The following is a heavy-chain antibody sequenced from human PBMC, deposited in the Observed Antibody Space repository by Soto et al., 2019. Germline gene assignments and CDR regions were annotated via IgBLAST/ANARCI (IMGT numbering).Heavy chain of an antibody. CDR2: IGTAGDT. Sequence: EVQLVESGGGLVQPGGSLRLSCAASGFTFSSYDMHWVRQATGKGLEWVSAIGTAGDTYYPGSVKGRFTISRDNSKNTLYLQMNSLRAEDTAVYYCAREGDAFDIWGQGTMVTVSS. CDR3: AREGDAFDI. J-gene: IGHJ3*02. V-gene: IGHV3-13*01. CDR1: GFTFSSYD.